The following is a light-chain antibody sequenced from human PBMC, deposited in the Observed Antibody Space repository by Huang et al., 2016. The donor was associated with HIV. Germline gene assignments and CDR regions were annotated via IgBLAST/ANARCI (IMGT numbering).Light chain of an antibody. CDR1: QTISYNKNY. CDR3: QQYYSKPLT. CDR2: WAS. Sequence: DIVMTQSPDSLAVSLGGGATINCKSIQTISYNKNYLAWYQQKPGQSPKLLIYWASTRESGVPDRFSGSGSGTDFTLTISSLQAEDVAVYYCQQYYSKPLTFGGGTKVEIK. J-gene: IGKJ4*01. V-gene: IGKV4-1*01.